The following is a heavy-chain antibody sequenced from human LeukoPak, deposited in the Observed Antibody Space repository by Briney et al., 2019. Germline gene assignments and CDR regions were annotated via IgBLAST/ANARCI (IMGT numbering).Heavy chain of an antibody. V-gene: IGHV4-61*01. CDR3: ARGVGGVREGFDI. Sequence: SETLSLTRIVSGGSVSSESYHWSWIRQPPGKGLEWIAYIFNSGNSNYNPSLKSRVTISVDTSKNQFSLKLNSVTAADTAQYHCARGVGGVREGFDIWGQGTMVTVSS. D-gene: IGHD3-16*01. CDR2: IFNSGNS. J-gene: IGHJ3*02. CDR1: GGSVSSESYH.